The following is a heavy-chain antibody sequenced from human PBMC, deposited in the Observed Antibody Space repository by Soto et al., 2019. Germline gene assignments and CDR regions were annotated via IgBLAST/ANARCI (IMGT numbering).Heavy chain of an antibody. Sequence: QVQLVESGGGVVQPGRSLRLSCAASGFTFSNYGMHWVRQAPGKGLEWVAFIWYDGGNKYYAESVKGRFTISRDNSKNTLYLQMNSRRAEDTAVYYCARDGDVNTGFGKDYWGQGTLVTVYS. J-gene: IGHJ4*02. CDR1: GFTFSNYG. CDR2: IWYDGGNK. V-gene: IGHV3-33*01. D-gene: IGHD3-16*01. CDR3: ARDGDVNTGFGKDY.